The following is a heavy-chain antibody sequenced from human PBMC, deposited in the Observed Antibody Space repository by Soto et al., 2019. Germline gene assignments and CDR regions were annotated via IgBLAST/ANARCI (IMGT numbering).Heavy chain of an antibody. CDR1: GGSISSGGYY. CDR3: ARALPTLTVATSLDY. CDR2: IYYSGST. V-gene: IGHV4-31*03. D-gene: IGHD4-17*01. Sequence: SETLSLTCTVSGGSISSGGYYWSWIRHHPGKGLEWIGYIYYSGSTYYNPSLKSRVTISVDTSKNQFSLKLSSVTAADTAVYYCARALPTLTVATSLDYWGQGTLVTVSS. J-gene: IGHJ4*02.